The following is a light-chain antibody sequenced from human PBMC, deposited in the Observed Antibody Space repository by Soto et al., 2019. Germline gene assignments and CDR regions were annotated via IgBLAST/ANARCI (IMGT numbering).Light chain of an antibody. J-gene: IGLJ2*01. CDR3: QSYDTSLSDVL. V-gene: IGLV1-40*01. Sequence: QSVLTQPPSVSGAPGQRVTVSCTGRSSNIGAGHHVHWYQQLPGTAPKLLIYNNDNRPSGVPDRFSGSKSGTSASRAISGLQAEDEAEYYCQSYDTSLSDVLFGGGTKLTVL. CDR1: SSNIGAGHH. CDR2: NND.